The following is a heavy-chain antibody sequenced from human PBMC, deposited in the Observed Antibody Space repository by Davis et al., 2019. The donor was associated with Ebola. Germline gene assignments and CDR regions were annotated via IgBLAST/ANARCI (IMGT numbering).Heavy chain of an antibody. CDR2: VYYGQA. V-gene: IGHV4-59*12. D-gene: IGHD1-26*01. CDR3: ARDNDPYGGRYKYRPPNAFDL. Sequence: PSETLSLTCSVSGDSITRYYLHWIRQAPGKTLEWIGYVYYGQAIYNPSLKSRVTIFSDTSKHSFSLRLTSVTAADAAIYFCARDNDPYGGRYKYRPPNAFDLWGQGTKVAVSS. J-gene: IGHJ3*01. CDR1: GDSITRYY.